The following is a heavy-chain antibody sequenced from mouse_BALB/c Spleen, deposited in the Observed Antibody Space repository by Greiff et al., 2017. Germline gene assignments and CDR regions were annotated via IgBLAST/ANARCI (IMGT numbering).Heavy chain of an antibody. J-gene: IGHJ4*01. CDR3: ASARYRAMDY. D-gene: IGHD2-14*01. Sequence: EVKLVESGGGLVQPGGSRNLSCAASGFTFSSFGMHWVRQAPEKGLEWVAYISSGSSTIYYADTVKGRFTISRDNPKNTLFLQMTSLRAEDTAMFYCASARYRAMDYWGQGTSVTVSS. CDR1: GFTFSSFG. CDR2: ISSGSSTI. V-gene: IGHV5-17*02.